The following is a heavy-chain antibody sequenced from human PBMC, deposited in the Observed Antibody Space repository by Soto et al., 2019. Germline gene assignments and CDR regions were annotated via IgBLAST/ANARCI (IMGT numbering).Heavy chain of an antibody. J-gene: IGHJ6*03. V-gene: IGHV1-18*01. Sequence: QVQLLQSGAEVKKPGASVKVSCKASGYTFTNYGITWVRQAPGQGLEWMGWISAYNGDTHYTQRLQGRVTMTTDTSAGTADMELRGLRSDDTAVYYCAGVRQLVGYFYYYMDVWGKGTTVTVSS. CDR2: ISAYNGDT. CDR3: AGVRQLVGYFYYYMDV. D-gene: IGHD6-6*01. CDR1: GYTFTNYG.